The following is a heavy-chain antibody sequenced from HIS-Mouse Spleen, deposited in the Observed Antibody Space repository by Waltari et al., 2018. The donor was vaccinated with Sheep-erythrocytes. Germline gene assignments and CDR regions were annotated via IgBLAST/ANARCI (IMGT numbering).Heavy chain of an antibody. J-gene: IGHJ1*01. CDR3: ARVRELLYFQH. V-gene: IGHV3-7*01. Sequence: EVQLVESGGGLVQPGGSLRLSCAASGFTFSSYWMSWVSQAPGKGLEWVANIKQDGSGKYDLDSVKGRFTISRDNAKNSLYLQMNSLRAEDTAVYYCARVRELLYFQHWGQGTLVTVSS. CDR1: GFTFSSYW. CDR2: IKQDGSGK. D-gene: IGHD1-26*01.